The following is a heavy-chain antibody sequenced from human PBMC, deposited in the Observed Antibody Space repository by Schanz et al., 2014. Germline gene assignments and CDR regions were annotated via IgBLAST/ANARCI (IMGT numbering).Heavy chain of an antibody. CDR1: GFNFSSYS. J-gene: IGHJ4*02. V-gene: IGHV3-23*01. Sequence: EVQLLESGGGLVQPGGSLRLSCLASGFNFSSYSLNWVRQAPGKGLEWVSVIGVDGTTTYYAESVKGRFTISRDNSKNTLYLQMDSLRAEDTAVYFCAKKVPAYNPFDSWGQGTLVTVSS. CDR2: IGVDGTTT. CDR3: AKKVPAYNPFDS. D-gene: IGHD1-1*01.